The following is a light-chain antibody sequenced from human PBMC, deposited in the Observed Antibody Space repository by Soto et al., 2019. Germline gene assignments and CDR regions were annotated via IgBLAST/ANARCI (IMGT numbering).Light chain of an antibody. CDR3: QQRRQWPPD. V-gene: IGKV3-11*01. Sequence: EIVMTQSPVTLSVSPGERATLSCRASQSVSSNLAWYQQKPGQAPRLVIYDGSHRATDIPARFSGSGSGTDFTLTISYVEPEDSAVYYCQQRRQWPPDFGQGTRLEIK. CDR1: QSVSSN. J-gene: IGKJ5*01. CDR2: DGS.